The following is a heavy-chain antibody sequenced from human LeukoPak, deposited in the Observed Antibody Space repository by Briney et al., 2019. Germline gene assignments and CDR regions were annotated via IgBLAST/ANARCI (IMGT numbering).Heavy chain of an antibody. CDR1: GYSFTSYW. D-gene: IGHD2/OR15-2a*01. J-gene: IGHJ3*02. CDR3: ARHSSRGEYAYVFDI. Sequence: GESLKISCKGSGYSFTSYWIAWVRQMPGKGLEWMGTMYPGDSDTRYSPSFQGQVTISADKSISTAFLQWSSLKASDSAMYYCARHSSRGEYAYVFDIWGQGTMVTVSS. V-gene: IGHV5-51*01. CDR2: MYPGDSDT.